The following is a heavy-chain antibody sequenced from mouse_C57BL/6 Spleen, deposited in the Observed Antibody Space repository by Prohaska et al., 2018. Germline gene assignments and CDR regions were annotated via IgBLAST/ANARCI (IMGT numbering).Heavy chain of an antibody. CDR3: ARSRVDPDGVAY. J-gene: IGHJ3*01. CDR2: IHPNSGST. V-gene: IGHV1-64*01. CDR1: GYTFTSYW. Sequence: QVQLQQPGAELVKPGASVKLSCKASGYTFTSYWMHWVKQRPGQGLEWIGMIHPNSGSTNYNEKFKSKATLTVDKSSSTAYMQLSSLTSEDSAVYYCARSRVDPDGVAYWGQGTLVTVSA.